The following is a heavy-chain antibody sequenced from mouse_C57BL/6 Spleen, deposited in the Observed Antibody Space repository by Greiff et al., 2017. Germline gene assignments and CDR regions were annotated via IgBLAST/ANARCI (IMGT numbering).Heavy chain of an antibody. CDR1: GFTFSSYT. V-gene: IGHV5-9*01. D-gene: IGHD2-3*01. CDR2: ISGGGGNT. Sequence: DVKLVESGGGLVKPGGSLKLSCAASGFTFSSYTMSWVRQTPEKRLEWVATISGGGGNTYYPDSVKGRFTISRDNAKNTLYLQMSSLRSEDTALYYCARQEGYYFAYWGQGTLVTVSA. J-gene: IGHJ3*01. CDR3: ARQEGYYFAY.